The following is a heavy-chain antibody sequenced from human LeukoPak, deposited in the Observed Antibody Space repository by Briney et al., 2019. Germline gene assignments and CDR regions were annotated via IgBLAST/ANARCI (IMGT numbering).Heavy chain of an antibody. CDR1: GFTFTNYA. J-gene: IGHJ4*02. CDR2: IYTAGST. CDR3: ASRRDYGINS. D-gene: IGHD4-17*01. V-gene: IGHV3-53*01. Sequence: GGSLRLSCAVSGFTFTNYAMSWVRQAPGKGLEWVSVIYTAGSTYYADSVKGRFTISRDISKNTLYLQMNSLRAEDTAVYYCASRRDYGINSWGQGTLVTVSS.